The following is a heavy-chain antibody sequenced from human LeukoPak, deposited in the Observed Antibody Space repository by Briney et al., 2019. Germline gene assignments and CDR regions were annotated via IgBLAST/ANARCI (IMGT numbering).Heavy chain of an antibody. CDR3: ARDFEQWLGRFAFDI. CDR2: ISSSRTI. D-gene: IGHD6-19*01. J-gene: IGHJ3*02. Sequence: PGGSLRLSCAASGFTFSSHTMDWVRQAPGKGLEWVSYISSSRTIYYTDSVKGRFTISRDNSKNTLYLQMNSLRAEDTAVYYCARDFEQWLGRFAFDIWGQGTMVTVSS. V-gene: IGHV3-48*01. CDR1: GFTFSSHT.